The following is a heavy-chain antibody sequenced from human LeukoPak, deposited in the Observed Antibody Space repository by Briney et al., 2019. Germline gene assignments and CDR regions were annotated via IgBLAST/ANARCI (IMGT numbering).Heavy chain of an antibody. CDR1: GFTFSSYD. CDR3: ARAPAHYYDSSGYDL. CDR2: IGTAGDT. J-gene: IGHJ5*02. D-gene: IGHD3-22*01. V-gene: IGHV3-13*01. Sequence: PGRSLRLSCAASGFTFSSYDMHWVRQATGKGLEWVSAIGTAGDTYYPGSVKGRFTISRENAKNSLYLQMNSLRAGDTAVYYCARAPAHYYDSSGYDLWGQGTLVTVSS.